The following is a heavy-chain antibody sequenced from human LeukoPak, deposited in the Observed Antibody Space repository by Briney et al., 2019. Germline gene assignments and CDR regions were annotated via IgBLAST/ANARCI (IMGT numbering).Heavy chain of an antibody. Sequence: ASVKVSCKASGYTFTSYGISWVRQAPGQGLEWMGWISAYNGNTNYAQKLQGRVTMTTDTSTSTAYMELGSLRSDDTAVYYCARDLAVLRYFDWYDLFDYWGQGTLVTVSS. V-gene: IGHV1-18*01. CDR3: ARDLAVLRYFDWYDLFDY. D-gene: IGHD3-9*01. J-gene: IGHJ4*02. CDR2: ISAYNGNT. CDR1: GYTFTSYG.